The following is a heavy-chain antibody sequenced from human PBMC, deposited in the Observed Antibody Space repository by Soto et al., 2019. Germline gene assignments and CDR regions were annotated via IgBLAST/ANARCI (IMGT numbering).Heavy chain of an antibody. J-gene: IGHJ2*01. CDR3: ARSLSWKFDL. Sequence: QVQLQESGPGLVQPSQTLSLTCTVSGDSIISGGYYWSWIRQHPGKGLEWIGYIHSSGITYYNPSLISRLTLSVDTSKSQFSLNLSSMTAAAAAVYYCARSLSWKFDLWGRGTLVTVPS. V-gene: IGHV4-31*03. D-gene: IGHD1-1*01. CDR2: IHSSGIT. CDR1: GDSIISGGYY.